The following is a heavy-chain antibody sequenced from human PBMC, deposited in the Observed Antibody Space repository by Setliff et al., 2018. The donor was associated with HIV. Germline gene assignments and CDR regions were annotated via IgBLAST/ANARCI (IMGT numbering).Heavy chain of an antibody. V-gene: IGHV4-61*09. CDR3: ARGPSLQTTLFDY. CDR2: IYTSGST. J-gene: IGHJ4*02. CDR1: GGSISSGSYY. Sequence: SETLSLTCTVSGGSISSGSYYWSWIRQPAGKGLEWIGHIYTSGSTNYNPSLKSRVTISVDTSKNQFSLKLTSVTAADTAVYYCARGPSLQTTLFDYWGQGTLVTVSS.